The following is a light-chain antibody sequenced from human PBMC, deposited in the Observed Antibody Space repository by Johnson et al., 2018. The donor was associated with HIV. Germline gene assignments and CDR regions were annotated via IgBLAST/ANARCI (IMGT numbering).Light chain of an antibody. Sequence: QSVLTQPPSVSAAPGQKVTISCSGSSSTIGNNDVSWYQLLPGTAPKLLIYDNNKRPSGIPDRFSGSKSGTSATLGITGLQTGDEADYYCGTWDTSLSAGGVFGTGAKVTVL. CDR2: DNN. J-gene: IGLJ1*01. CDR1: SSTIGNND. CDR3: GTWDTSLSAGGV. V-gene: IGLV1-51*01.